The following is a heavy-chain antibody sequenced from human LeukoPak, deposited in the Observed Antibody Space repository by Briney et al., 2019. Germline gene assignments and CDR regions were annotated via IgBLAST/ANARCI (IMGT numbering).Heavy chain of an antibody. D-gene: IGHD2-2*01. CDR2: IYPGDSDT. V-gene: IGHV5-51*01. CDR3: ARLRYCSSTSCYPNWFDP. Sequence: GESLQISCKGSGYSFTSYWIGWVRQMPGKGLEWMGIIYPGDSDTRYSPSFQGQVTISADKSISTAYLQWSSLKASDTAMYYCARLRYCSSTSCYPNWFDPWGQGTLVTVSS. J-gene: IGHJ5*02. CDR1: GYSFTSYW.